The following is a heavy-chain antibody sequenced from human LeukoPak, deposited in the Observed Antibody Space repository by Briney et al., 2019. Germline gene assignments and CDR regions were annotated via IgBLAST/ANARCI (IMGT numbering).Heavy chain of an antibody. J-gene: IGHJ1*01. D-gene: IGHD3-22*01. V-gene: IGHV3-23*01. CDR1: GFTFTSYA. CDR3: ARAYYYDSSGYLPYGPEYFQH. CDR2: ICGSGGST. Sequence: PGGSLRLSCAASGFTFTSYAMNWVRQAPGKGLEWVSGICGSGGSTYYADSVKGRFTISRDNSKNTLYLQMSSLRAEDTAVYYCARAYYYDSSGYLPYGPEYFQHWGQGALVTVSS.